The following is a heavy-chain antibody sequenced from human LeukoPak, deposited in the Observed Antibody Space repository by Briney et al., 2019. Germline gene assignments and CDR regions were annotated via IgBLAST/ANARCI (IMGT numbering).Heavy chain of an antibody. Sequence: PSETLSLTCAVYGGSFSGYYWSWIRQPPGKGLEWIGEINHSGSTNYNPSLKSRVTISVDTSKNQFSLKLSSVTAADTAVYYCARGREIFGMVTMGGFDYWGQGTLVTVSS. CDR1: GGSFSGYY. D-gene: IGHD3-3*01. V-gene: IGHV4-34*01. CDR2: INHSGST. J-gene: IGHJ4*02. CDR3: ARGREIFGMVTMGGFDY.